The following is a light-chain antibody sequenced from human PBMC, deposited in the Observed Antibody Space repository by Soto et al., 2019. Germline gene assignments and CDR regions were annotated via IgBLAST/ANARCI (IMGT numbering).Light chain of an antibody. CDR2: GAS. Sequence: DIQVTQSPSSLSASLGDRVSITCRASRDISNYLAWYQQKPGQVPRLLISGASTLHPGVPSRFSGSGSGTDFTLTITSLQPEDIATYFCQKYDTAPLTFGGGTKVDIK. V-gene: IGKV1-27*01. CDR1: RDISNY. J-gene: IGKJ4*01. CDR3: QKYDTAPLT.